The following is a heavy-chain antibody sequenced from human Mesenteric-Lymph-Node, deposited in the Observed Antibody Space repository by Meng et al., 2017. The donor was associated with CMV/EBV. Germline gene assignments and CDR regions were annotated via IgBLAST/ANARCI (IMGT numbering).Heavy chain of an antibody. CDR3: ARVRFTHRYFDY. D-gene: IGHD3-16*01. Sequence: GESLKISCAASGFTFSGSAMHWVRQASGKGLEWVGRIRSKANSYATAYAASVKGRFTISRDDSKNTAYLQMNSLKTEDTAVYYCARVRFTHRYFDYWGQGTLVTVSS. V-gene: IGHV3-73*01. CDR2: IRSKANSYAT. CDR1: GFTFSGSA. J-gene: IGHJ4*02.